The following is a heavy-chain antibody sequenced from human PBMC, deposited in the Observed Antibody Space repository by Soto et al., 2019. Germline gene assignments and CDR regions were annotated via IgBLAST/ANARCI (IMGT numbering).Heavy chain of an antibody. J-gene: IGHJ2*01. CDR2: ISSSSSTI. CDR1: GFTFSSYS. V-gene: IGHV3-48*02. CDR3: ARDKARYFGWPRLVGWYFDL. D-gene: IGHD3-9*01. Sequence: EVQLVESGGGLVQPGGSLRLSCAASGFTFSSYSMNWVRQAPGKGLEWVSYISSSSSTIYYADSVKGRFTISRDNAKNSLYLQMNSLRDEDTAVYYCARDKARYFGWPRLVGWYFDLWGRGTLVTVSS.